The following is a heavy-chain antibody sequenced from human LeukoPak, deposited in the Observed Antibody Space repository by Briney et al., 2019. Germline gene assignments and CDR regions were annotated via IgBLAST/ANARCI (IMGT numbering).Heavy chain of an antibody. Sequence: PSETLSFTCTVSGGSISSSSYYWGWIRQPPGKGLEWIGSIYYSGSTYYNPSLKSRLTISLDTSKNQFSLNLSSVTAADTAVYYCARDRVYYHGSGSLASAYYHGMDVWGQGTTVTVSS. D-gene: IGHD3-10*01. J-gene: IGHJ6*02. V-gene: IGHV4-39*07. CDR1: GGSISSSSYY. CDR3: ARDRVYYHGSGSLASAYYHGMDV. CDR2: IYYSGST.